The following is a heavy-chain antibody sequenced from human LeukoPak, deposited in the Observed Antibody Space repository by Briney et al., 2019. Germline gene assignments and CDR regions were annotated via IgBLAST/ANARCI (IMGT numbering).Heavy chain of an antibody. D-gene: IGHD1-26*01. J-gene: IGHJ4*02. V-gene: IGHV4-59*08. Sequence: PSETLSLTCTVSGGSISSYYWSWIRQPPGKGLEWIGYIYNSGSTNYNPSLKSRVTISVDTSKNQFSLKLRSVTAADTAVYYCAASSPWEPLDCWGQGTLVTVSS. CDR3: AASSPWEPLDC. CDR2: IYNSGST. CDR1: GGSISSYY.